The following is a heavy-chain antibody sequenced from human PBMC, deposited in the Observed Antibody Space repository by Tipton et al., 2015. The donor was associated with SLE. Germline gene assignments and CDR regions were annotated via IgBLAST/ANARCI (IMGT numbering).Heavy chain of an antibody. CDR2: IYYSGST. CDR1: GGSISSPY. V-gene: IGHV4-59*11. CDR3: ASRRHYYDSSGYYWGAFDI. J-gene: IGHJ3*02. Sequence: TLSLTCTVSGGSISSPYWSWIRQPPGKGLEWIGYIYYSGSTNYNPSLKSRVTISVDTSKNQFSLKLNSVTAADTAVYYCASRRHYYDSSGYYWGAFDIWGQGTMVTVSS. D-gene: IGHD3-22*01.